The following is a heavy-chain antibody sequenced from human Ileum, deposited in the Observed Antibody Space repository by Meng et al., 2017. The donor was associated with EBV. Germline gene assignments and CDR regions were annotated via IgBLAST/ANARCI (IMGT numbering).Heavy chain of an antibody. CDR2: IYHSGIT. Sequence: QGRLPGPGPGRVKPSGTLSLTCAGSGGSISSSNWWSWVRQPPGKGLEWIGKIYHSGITIYNPSLKSRVTMSVDNSKNQFSLKLNSMTAADTAVYYCARDPTGGEDHQRVWGQGTLVTVSS. J-gene: IGHJ4*02. D-gene: IGHD1-14*01. CDR1: GGSISSSNW. CDR3: ARDPTGGEDHQRV. V-gene: IGHV4-4*02.